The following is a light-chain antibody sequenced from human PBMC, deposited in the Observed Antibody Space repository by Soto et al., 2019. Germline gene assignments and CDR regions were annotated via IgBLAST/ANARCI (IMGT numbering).Light chain of an antibody. V-gene: IGLV1-47*01. CDR3: VAWDDNLSARV. CDR2: MNN. Sequence: QSVLTQPPSLSGTPGQTVTISCFGSRSNIGSSIGHWYQQLPGAAPKHLIYMNNQRPSGIPDRFSGSKSGTSASLVISGLRSEEDADYYCVAWDDNLSARVFGGGTKVTVL. J-gene: IGLJ3*02. CDR1: RSNIGSSI.